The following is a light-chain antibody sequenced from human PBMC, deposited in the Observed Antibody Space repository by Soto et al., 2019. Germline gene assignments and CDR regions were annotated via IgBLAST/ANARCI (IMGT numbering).Light chain of an antibody. CDR3: QQYNNWPQT. Sequence: IVLTQSPATLSLSPGERATLSCRASQTVTRSYLAWYQQKPGQAPRLLIYGASTRATGIPARFSGSGSGTEFTLTISSLQSEDFAVYYCQQYNNWPQTFGQGTKVDIK. CDR1: QTVTRSY. J-gene: IGKJ1*01. CDR2: GAS. V-gene: IGKV3-15*01.